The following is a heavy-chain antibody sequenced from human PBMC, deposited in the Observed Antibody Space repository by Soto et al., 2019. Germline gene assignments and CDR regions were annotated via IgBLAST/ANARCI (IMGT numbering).Heavy chain of an antibody. V-gene: IGHV1-2*02. D-gene: IGHD3-22*01. CDR2: IAPNNGNT. CDR3: ANTLGFTWLTYLDI. J-gene: IGHJ2*01. CDR1: GYKFTDHR. Sequence: QVQLVQSGAEVRKPGASVKVSCQTSGYKFTDHRIHWVRQAPGQGLEWMGWIAPNNGNTHYVPKFKGRVTMTSDTSTSTAHMELAELTSDDRAVYYCANTLGFTWLTYLDIWGRGTLVTVSS.